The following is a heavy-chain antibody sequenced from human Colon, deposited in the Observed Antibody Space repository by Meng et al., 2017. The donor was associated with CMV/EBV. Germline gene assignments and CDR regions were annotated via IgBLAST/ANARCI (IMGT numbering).Heavy chain of an antibody. J-gene: IGHJ4*02. D-gene: IGHD5-18*01. Sequence: GESLKISCAASGFTFSSYSMNWVRQAPGKGLEWVSSISSSSSYIYYADSVKGRFIISRDNSKNTVYLQMNRMRAEDTAVYYCARVGADTALAFDYWGQGTLVTVSS. CDR3: ARVGADTALAFDY. CDR1: GFTFSSYS. V-gene: IGHV3-21*04. CDR2: ISSSSSYI.